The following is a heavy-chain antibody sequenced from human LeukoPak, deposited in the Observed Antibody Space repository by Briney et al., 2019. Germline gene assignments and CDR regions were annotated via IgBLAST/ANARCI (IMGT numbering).Heavy chain of an antibody. CDR1: GYTFTGYY. CDR3: ASIVDTAMESFDY. Sequence: GASVKVSCKASGYTFTGYYMHWVRQAPGQGLEWMGWINPNSGGTNYAQKFQGRVTMTRDTSISTAYVELSRLRSDDTAVYYCASIVDTAMESFDYWGQGTLVTVSS. J-gene: IGHJ4*02. CDR2: INPNSGGT. D-gene: IGHD5-18*01. V-gene: IGHV1-2*02.